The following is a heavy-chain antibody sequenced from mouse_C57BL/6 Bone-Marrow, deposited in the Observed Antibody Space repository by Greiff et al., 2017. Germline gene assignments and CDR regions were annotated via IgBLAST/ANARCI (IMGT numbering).Heavy chain of an antibody. CDR2: IEPENGDT. CDR1: GFNIKDDY. Sequence: VQLQQSGAELVRPGASVKLSCTASGFNIKDDYMHWVKQRPEQGLEWIGWIEPENGDTEYASKFQGKATITADTSSNTAYLQLSSLTSEDTAVYYCTTSITTVEGNWYFDVWGTGTTVTVSS. V-gene: IGHV14-4*01. CDR3: TTSITTVEGNWYFDV. D-gene: IGHD1-1*01. J-gene: IGHJ1*03.